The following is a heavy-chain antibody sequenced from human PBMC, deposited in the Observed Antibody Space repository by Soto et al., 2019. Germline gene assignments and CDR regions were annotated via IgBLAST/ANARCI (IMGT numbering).Heavy chain of an antibody. D-gene: IGHD2-15*01. Sequence: SETLSLTCTVSGGSISSYYWSWIRQPPGKGLEWIGYIYYSGSTNYNPSLKSRVTISVDTSKNQFSLKLSSVTAADTAVYYCARMNIVVVVAQGGTYFDYWGQGTLVTVSS. CDR3: ARMNIVVVVAQGGTYFDY. CDR1: GGSISSYY. CDR2: IYYSGST. J-gene: IGHJ4*02. V-gene: IGHV4-59*08.